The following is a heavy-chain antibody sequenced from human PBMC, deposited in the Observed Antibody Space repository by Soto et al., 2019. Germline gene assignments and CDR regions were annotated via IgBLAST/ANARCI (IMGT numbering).Heavy chain of an antibody. V-gene: IGHV3-9*01. CDR3: VKDIGPFSHRQRGFES. CDR2: ISWNSGTL. CDR1: GFTFEDFA. Sequence: EVQLVESGGGLVQPGRSLRLSCAPSGFTFEDFAMHWVRQGPGKGLEWVAGISWNSGTLGYADSVKGRFVISRDNAKKSLYLQMISLRSEDTALYYCVKDIGPFSHRQRGFESWSHGTLVTVSS. D-gene: IGHD3-16*02. J-gene: IGHJ4*01.